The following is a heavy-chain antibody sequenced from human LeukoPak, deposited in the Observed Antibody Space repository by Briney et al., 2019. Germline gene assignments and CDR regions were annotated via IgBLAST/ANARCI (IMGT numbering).Heavy chain of an antibody. CDR1: GFTFSSYW. V-gene: IGHV3-7*01. J-gene: IGHJ3*02. CDR3: ARSESGGSMDDAFDI. D-gene: IGHD2-15*01. Sequence: PGGSLRLSCAASGFTFSSYWMSWVRQAPGKGLEWVAHIKQDGSEKYYVDSVKGRFTISRDNAKNSLYLQMNSLRAEDTAVYYCARSESGGSMDDAFDIWGQGTMVTVSS. CDR2: IKQDGSEK.